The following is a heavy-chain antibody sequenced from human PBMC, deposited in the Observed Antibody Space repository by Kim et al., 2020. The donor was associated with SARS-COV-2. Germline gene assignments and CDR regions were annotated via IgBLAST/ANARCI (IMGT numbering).Heavy chain of an antibody. V-gene: IGHV4-39*01. CDR2: IYYSGST. CDR3: ARTYYYGSGSRLFDY. Sequence: SETLSLTCTVSGGSISSSSYYWGWIRQPPGKGLEWIGSIYYSGSTYYNPSLKSRVTISVDTSKNQFSLKLSSVTAADTAVYYCARTYYYGSGSRLFDYWGQGTLVTVSS. CDR1: GGSISSSSYY. D-gene: IGHD3-10*01. J-gene: IGHJ4*02.